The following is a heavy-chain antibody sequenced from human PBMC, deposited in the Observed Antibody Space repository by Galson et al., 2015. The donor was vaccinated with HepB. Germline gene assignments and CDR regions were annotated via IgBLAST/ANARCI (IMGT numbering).Heavy chain of an antibody. J-gene: IGHJ6*02. Sequence: SLRLSCAASGFTFSSYAMHWVRQAPGKGLEYVSAISSNGGSTYYADSVKGRFTISRDNSKNTLYLQMNSLRAEDTAVYYCARGGDYYYYYGMDVWGQGTTVTVSS. CDR2: ISSNGGST. CDR1: GFTFSSYA. V-gene: IGHV3-64*04. D-gene: IGHD3-16*01. CDR3: ARGGDYYYYYGMDV.